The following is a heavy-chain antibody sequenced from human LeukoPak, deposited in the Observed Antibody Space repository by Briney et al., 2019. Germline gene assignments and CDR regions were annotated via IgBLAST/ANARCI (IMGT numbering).Heavy chain of an antibody. CDR3: ARLGIGGTTGTDY. Sequence: GGSLRLSCAASGFTFSSYAMHWVRQAPGKGLEYVSAISSNGGSTYYANSVKGRFTISRDNSKNTLYLQMGSLRAEDMAVYYCARLGIGGTTGTDYWGQGTLVTVSS. J-gene: IGHJ4*02. CDR1: GFTFSSYA. V-gene: IGHV3-64*01. D-gene: IGHD1-7*01. CDR2: ISSNGGST.